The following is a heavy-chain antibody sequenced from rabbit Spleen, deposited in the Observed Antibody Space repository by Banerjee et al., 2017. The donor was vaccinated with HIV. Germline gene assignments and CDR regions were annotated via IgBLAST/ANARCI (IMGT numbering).Heavy chain of an antibody. CDR1: AFSFSGRDV. Sequence: QEQLVESGGDLVKPEGSLTLTCKASAFSFSGRDVMCWVRQAPGKGLEWIACINAATAKPVYATWAKGRFTISKTSSTTVTLQMTSLTAADTATYFCARGSYVTRLDLWGPGTLVTVS. CDR3: ARGSYVTRLDL. CDR2: INAATAKP. V-gene: IGHV1S45*01. J-gene: IGHJ3*01. D-gene: IGHD6-1*01.